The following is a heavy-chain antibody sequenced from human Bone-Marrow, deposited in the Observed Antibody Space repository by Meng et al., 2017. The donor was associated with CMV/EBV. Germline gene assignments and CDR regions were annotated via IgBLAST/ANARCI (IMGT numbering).Heavy chain of an antibody. CDR3: AREGIAAAGTHYYYYYGMDV. D-gene: IGHD6-13*01. J-gene: IGHJ6*02. V-gene: IGHV6-1*01. CDR1: GDSVSSNSAA. Sequence: SETLSLTCAISGDSVSSNSAAWNWIRQSPSRGLEWLGRTCYRSKWYNDYAVSVKSRITINPDTSKNQFSLQLNSVTPEDTAVYYCAREGIAAAGTHYYYYYGMDVWGQGTTVTVSS. CDR2: TCYRSKWYN.